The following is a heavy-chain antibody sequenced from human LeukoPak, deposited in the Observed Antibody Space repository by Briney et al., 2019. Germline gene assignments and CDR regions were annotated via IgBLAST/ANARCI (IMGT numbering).Heavy chain of an antibody. Sequence: GGSLRLSCATSGFTFDDYAMHWVRQAPGKGLEWVSLISGDDGSTYYADSVKGRFTISRDNSKNTLYLQMNSLRAEDTAVYYCAREYPPRYYYDSSGYLDYWGQGTLVTVSS. D-gene: IGHD3-22*01. CDR1: GFTFDDYA. CDR2: ISGDDGST. J-gene: IGHJ4*02. V-gene: IGHV3-43*02. CDR3: AREYPPRYYYDSSGYLDY.